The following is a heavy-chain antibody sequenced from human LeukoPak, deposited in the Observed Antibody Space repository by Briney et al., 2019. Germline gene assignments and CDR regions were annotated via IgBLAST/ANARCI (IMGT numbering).Heavy chain of an antibody. Sequence: PGGSLRLSCGASGFTFSSYEMNWVRQAPGKGLEWVSYISRSGLTMYYADSVKGRFTISRDNAKNSLFLQMNSLRVEDTAVYYCARDHILADVAFDYWGQGTLVTVSS. CDR1: GFTFSSYE. V-gene: IGHV3-48*03. D-gene: IGHD6-13*01. CDR2: ISRSGLTM. CDR3: ARDHILADVAFDY. J-gene: IGHJ4*02.